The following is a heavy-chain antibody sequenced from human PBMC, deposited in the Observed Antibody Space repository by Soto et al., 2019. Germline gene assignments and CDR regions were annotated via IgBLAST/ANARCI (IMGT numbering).Heavy chain of an antibody. CDR1: GFTFSSYS. Sequence: GGSLRLSCAASGFTFSSYSMNWVRQAPGKGLEWVSSISSSSSYIYYADSVKGRFTISRDNAKNSLYLQMNSLRAEDTAVCYCARTYYDFWSGYYTSYSYYGMDVWGQGTTVTVSS. CDR3: ARTYYDFWSGYYTSYSYYGMDV. V-gene: IGHV3-21*01. D-gene: IGHD3-3*01. CDR2: ISSSSSYI. J-gene: IGHJ6*02.